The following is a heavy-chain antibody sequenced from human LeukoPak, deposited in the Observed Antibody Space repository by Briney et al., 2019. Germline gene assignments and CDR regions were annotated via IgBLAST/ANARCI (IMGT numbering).Heavy chain of an antibody. V-gene: IGHV3-9*01. J-gene: IGHJ3*02. D-gene: IGHD6-19*01. Sequence: GRSLRLSCAASGFTFDDYAMHWVRQAPGKGLEGVSGIRWNSGSKGYADSVKGRFTISRDNAKNSLYLQMNSLRAEDTALYYCAKDMSCGGIAVAGLGSFDIGDKGTMVTVS. CDR3: AKDMSCGGIAVAGLGSFDI. CDR1: GFTFDDYA. CDR2: IRWNSGSK.